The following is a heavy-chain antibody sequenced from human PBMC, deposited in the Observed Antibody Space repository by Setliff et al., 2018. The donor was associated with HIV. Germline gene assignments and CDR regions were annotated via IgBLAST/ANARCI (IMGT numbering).Heavy chain of an antibody. Sequence: PGGSLRLSCTASGLTFTNAWLTWVRQAPGKGLEWVGRIKSKTDGGTTDYAAPVKGRFTISRDDSKNTLYLQMNSLKTEDTAVYYCTTALYSSGWYKDAFDIWGQGTMVTVSS. J-gene: IGHJ3*02. CDR3: TTALYSSGWYKDAFDI. V-gene: IGHV3-15*01. CDR2: IKSKTDGGTT. D-gene: IGHD6-19*01. CDR1: GLTFTNAW.